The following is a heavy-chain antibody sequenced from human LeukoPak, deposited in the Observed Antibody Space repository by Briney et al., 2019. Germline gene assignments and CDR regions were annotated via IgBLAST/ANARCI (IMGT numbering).Heavy chain of an antibody. V-gene: IGHV1-69*04. CDR2: IIPILGIA. J-gene: IGHJ4*02. Sequence: SVKVSCKASGGTFSSYAIGWVRQAPGQGLEWMGRIIPILGIANYAQKFQGRVTITADKSTSTAYMELSSLRSEDTAVYYCARDLSVGYYDSSGYSTGGYFDYWGQGTLVTVSS. CDR1: GGTFSSYA. CDR3: ARDLSVGYYDSSGYSTGGYFDY. D-gene: IGHD3-22*01.